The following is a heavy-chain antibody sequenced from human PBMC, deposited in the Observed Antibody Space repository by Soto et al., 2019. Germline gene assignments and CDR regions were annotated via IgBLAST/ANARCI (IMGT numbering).Heavy chain of an antibody. V-gene: IGHV3-7*04. CDR1: GFTFSSYW. D-gene: IGHD3-22*01. Sequence: EVQLVESGGDLVQPGGSLRLSCAASGFTFSSYWMTWVRQAPGKGLEWVANIKQDGSEKYYVDSVEGRFTISRDNAKNSLYLQMNTLRAEDTAVYYCARDGGDFYDSSGYFDFWGQGTLVTVSS. J-gene: IGHJ4*02. CDR2: IKQDGSEK. CDR3: ARDGGDFYDSSGYFDF.